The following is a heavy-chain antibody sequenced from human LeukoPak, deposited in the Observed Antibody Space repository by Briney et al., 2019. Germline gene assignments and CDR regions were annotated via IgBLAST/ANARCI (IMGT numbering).Heavy chain of an antibody. CDR2: IYYSGST. D-gene: IGHD7-27*01. Sequence: PSETLSLTCTVSGGSISSGGYYWSWIRQHPGKGLEWIGYIYYSGSTYYNPSLKSRVTISVDTSKNQFSLKLSSVTAADTAVYYCARDVEGSYWGLGQTQIFDYWGQGTLVTVSS. CDR1: GGSISSGGYY. V-gene: IGHV4-31*03. CDR3: ARDVEGSYWGLGQTQIFDY. J-gene: IGHJ4*02.